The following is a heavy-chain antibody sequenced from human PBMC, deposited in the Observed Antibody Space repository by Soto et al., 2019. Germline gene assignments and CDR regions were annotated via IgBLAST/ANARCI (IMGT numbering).Heavy chain of an antibody. V-gene: IGHV4-30-2*01. J-gene: IGHJ4*02. CDR2: ISHSGST. CDR3: SRGGLLPAY. Sequence: QLQLQESGSGLVKPSQTLSLTCAVSGGSTSSGGYSWSWLRQPPGKGLEWIGYISHSGSTYYNPSLKSRVTISVDTAKNQVSLRLSSVTAADTAVYYCSRGGLLPAYWGQGTLVTVSS. D-gene: IGHD6-19*01. CDR1: GGSTSSGGYS.